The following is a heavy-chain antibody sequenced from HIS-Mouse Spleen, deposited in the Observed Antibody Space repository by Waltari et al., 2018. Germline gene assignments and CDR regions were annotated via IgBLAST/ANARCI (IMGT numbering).Heavy chain of an antibody. Sequence: QLQLQESGPGLVTPSETLSLTCTVSGGSISSSSYYWGWIRPPPGKGLEWIGSIDYSGSTYYNPSLKSRVTISVDTSKNQFSLKLSSVTAADTAVYYCAREIPYSSSWYDWYFDLWGRGTLVTVSS. CDR1: GGSISSSSYY. D-gene: IGHD6-13*01. CDR2: IDYSGST. V-gene: IGHV4-39*07. J-gene: IGHJ2*01. CDR3: AREIPYSSSWYDWYFDL.